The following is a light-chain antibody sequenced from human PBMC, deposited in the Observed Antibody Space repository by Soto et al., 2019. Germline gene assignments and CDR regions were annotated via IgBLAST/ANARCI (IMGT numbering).Light chain of an antibody. CDR1: QGIRND. CDR2: AAS. J-gene: IGKJ1*01. V-gene: IGKV1-6*01. Sequence: AIQMTQSPASLSASVGDRVTITCRASQGIRNDLGWYQQKPGKAPKLLIYAASTLQSGVPSRFSGGGSGTYFTLTLSSLQPEDFATYYCLQDYNYPWTFGQGTKVEIK. CDR3: LQDYNYPWT.